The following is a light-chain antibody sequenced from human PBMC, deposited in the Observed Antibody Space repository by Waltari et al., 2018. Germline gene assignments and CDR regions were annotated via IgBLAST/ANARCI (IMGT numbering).Light chain of an antibody. J-gene: IGKJ4*01. V-gene: IGKV4-1*01. CDR2: WAT. CDR3: QQYYNSPLT. Sequence: DIEMTQSPDSLAVSLGERATINCKSSQSVLYSSNNKNYLTWYQRKPGQPPRVLIYWATTRESGVPDRFTGSGSGTDFTLTISSLQAEDVAVYYCQQYYNSPLTFGGGTKVEIK. CDR1: QSVLYSSNNKNY.